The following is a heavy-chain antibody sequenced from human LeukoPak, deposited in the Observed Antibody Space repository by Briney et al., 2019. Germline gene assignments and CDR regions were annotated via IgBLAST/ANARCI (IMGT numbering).Heavy chain of an antibody. J-gene: IGHJ1*01. CDR1: GGSFSGYY. CDR3: ARPRIVGAPGYFQH. CDR2: INHSGST. V-gene: IGHV4-34*01. D-gene: IGHD1-26*01. Sequence: PSETLSLTCAVYGGSFSGYYWNWTRQPPGKGLEWIGEINHSGSTNYNPSLKSRVTISVDTSKNQFSLKLSSVTAADTAVYYCARPRIVGAPGYFQHWGQGTLVTVSS.